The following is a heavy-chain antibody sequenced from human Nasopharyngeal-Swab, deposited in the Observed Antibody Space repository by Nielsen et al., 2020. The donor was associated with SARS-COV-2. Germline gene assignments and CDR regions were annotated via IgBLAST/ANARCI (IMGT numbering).Heavy chain of an antibody. CDR1: GFPFSDYS. V-gene: IGHV3-48*04. CDR3: ARFSNKGNRYWFFDL. Sequence: LKISCAASGFPFSDYSMNWVRQAPGKGLEWVSYISNGGSIIYYADSVKGRFTISRDNAGTSLSLQMNSLRAEDTAVYYCARFSNKGNRYWFFDLWGRGTLVTVSS. CDR2: ISNGGSII. J-gene: IGHJ2*01. D-gene: IGHD1-14*01.